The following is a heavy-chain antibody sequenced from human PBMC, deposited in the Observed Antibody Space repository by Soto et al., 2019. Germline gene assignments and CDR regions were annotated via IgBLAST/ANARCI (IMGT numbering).Heavy chain of an antibody. V-gene: IGHV3-7*03. Sequence: GGSLRLSCAASGFTFSSYWMTWVRQAPGKGLEWVANIKQDGSEKYYVDSVKGRFTISRDNAKNSLFLQMNSLRAEDTAVYYCASRPPEVNYYGVFDYWGQGTPVTSPQ. J-gene: IGHJ4*02. CDR1: GFTFSSYW. CDR3: ASRPPEVNYYGVFDY. CDR2: IKQDGSEK. D-gene: IGHD3-10*01.